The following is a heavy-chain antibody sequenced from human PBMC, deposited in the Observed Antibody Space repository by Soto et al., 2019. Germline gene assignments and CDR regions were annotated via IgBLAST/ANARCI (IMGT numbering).Heavy chain of an antibody. Sequence: QVQLVQSATDVKKPGSSVKVSCKASGGTFSVYALSWVRQAPGQGLEWMGRIIPVLNITNYAQKFKGRVTLTADLSTNTAYMDLSSLRSDDAAVYYCPKHSETSGYSSFDLWGRGTLVTVSS. CDR2: IIPVLNIT. D-gene: IGHD3-22*01. J-gene: IGHJ2*01. V-gene: IGHV1-69*02. CDR3: PKHSETSGYSSFDL. CDR1: GGTFSVYA.